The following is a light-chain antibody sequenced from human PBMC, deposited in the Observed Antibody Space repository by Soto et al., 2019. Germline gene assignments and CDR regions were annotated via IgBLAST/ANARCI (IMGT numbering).Light chain of an antibody. Sequence: IQMTHSPSSLSASVGDRVTLTCRASQSISNFLNWYQQTPGKAPKLLISTASTLQTGVPSRFDGSGSGTDFTLTINNLQPEDFATYYCQQSYSTSITFGQGTRLENK. J-gene: IGKJ5*01. CDR3: QQSYSTSIT. CDR2: TAS. V-gene: IGKV1-39*01. CDR1: QSISNF.